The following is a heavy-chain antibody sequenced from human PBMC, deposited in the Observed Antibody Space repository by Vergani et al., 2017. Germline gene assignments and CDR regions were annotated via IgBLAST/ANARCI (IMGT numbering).Heavy chain of an antibody. CDR1: GYTLTELS. CDR3: ARADPVAGTYYYGLDV. D-gene: IGHD6-19*01. Sequence: QVQLVQSGAEVKKPGASVKVSCKVSGYTLTELSMHWVRQAPGKGLAWMGGFDPEDGETIYAQKFQGRVTMTEDTSTDTAYMELSSLRSEDTAFYCCARADPVAGTYYYGLDVWGQGTTVTVSS. CDR2: FDPEDGET. V-gene: IGHV1-24*01. J-gene: IGHJ6*02.